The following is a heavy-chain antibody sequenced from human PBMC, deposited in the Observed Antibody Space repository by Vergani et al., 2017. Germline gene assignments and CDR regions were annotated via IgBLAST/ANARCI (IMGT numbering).Heavy chain of an antibody. Sequence: QVQLVQSGAEVKKPGASVKVSCKASGYTFTSYGISWVRQAPGQGLEWMGWISAYNGNTNYAQKLQDRVTMTTNTSTSTAYMELRSRRSDDTAVYYCARVLWGIGAVAANDYWGQGTLVTVSS. V-gene: IGHV1-18*04. CDR1: GYTFTSYG. CDR2: ISAYNGNT. D-gene: IGHD6-19*01. J-gene: IGHJ4*02. CDR3: ARVLWGIGAVAANDY.